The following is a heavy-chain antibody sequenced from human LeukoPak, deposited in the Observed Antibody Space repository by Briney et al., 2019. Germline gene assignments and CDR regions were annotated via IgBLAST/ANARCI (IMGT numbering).Heavy chain of an antibody. CDR3: ARVHYDYVWGSYRHLYRDAFDI. D-gene: IGHD3-16*02. J-gene: IGHJ3*02. CDR2: IYYSGST. CDR1: GGSISSYY. Sequence: SETLSLTCTVSGGSISSYYWSWIRQPPGKGLEWIGYIYYSGSTNYNPSLKSRVTISVDTSKNQFSLKLSSVTAADTAVYYCARVHYDYVWGSYRHLYRDAFDIWGQGTMVTVSS. V-gene: IGHV4-59*01.